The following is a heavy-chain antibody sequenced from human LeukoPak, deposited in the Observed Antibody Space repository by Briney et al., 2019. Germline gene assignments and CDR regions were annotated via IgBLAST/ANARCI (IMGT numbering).Heavy chain of an antibody. V-gene: IGHV3-49*04. CDR1: GFTFGDYA. J-gene: IGHJ4*02. CDR2: IRSKAYGGTT. D-gene: IGHD6-19*01. CDR3: ARVEPLPSSGIEVAADY. Sequence: GGSLRLSCAASGFTFGDYAKAWVRQAPGKGLEWVGSIRSKAYGGTTQYAASVKGRFTISRDDSTSIAYVQMNSLKSEDTAVYHCARVEPLPSSGIEVAADYWGQGTLVTVSS.